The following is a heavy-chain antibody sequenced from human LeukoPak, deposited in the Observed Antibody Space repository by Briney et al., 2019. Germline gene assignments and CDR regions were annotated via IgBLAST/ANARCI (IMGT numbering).Heavy chain of an antibody. CDR3: AVLLFGELLMAGYFDL. Sequence: GGSLRLSCAASGFTFSSYGMHWVRQAPGKGLEWVAFIRYDGSNKYYTDSVKGRFTISRDNSKNTLYLQMNSLRAEDTAVYYCAVLLFGELLMAGYFDLWGRGTLVTVSS. CDR1: GFTFSSYG. D-gene: IGHD3-10*01. V-gene: IGHV3-30*02. J-gene: IGHJ2*01. CDR2: IRYDGSNK.